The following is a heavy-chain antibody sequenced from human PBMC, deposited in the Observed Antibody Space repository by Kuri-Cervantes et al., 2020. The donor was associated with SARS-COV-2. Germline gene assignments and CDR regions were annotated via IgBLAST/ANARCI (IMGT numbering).Heavy chain of an antibody. Sequence: GESLKISCAASGFTFDDYAMHWVRQAPGKGLEWVSGISGSGGSTYYADSVKGWLTISRDNSKNTLYLQMNSLRAEDTAVYYCAKGEGDGDIKYYYYYMDVWGKGTTVTVSS. J-gene: IGHJ6*03. CDR1: GFTFDDYA. CDR3: AKGEGDGDIKYYYYYMDV. D-gene: IGHD3-16*01. V-gene: IGHV3-23*01. CDR2: ISGSGGST.